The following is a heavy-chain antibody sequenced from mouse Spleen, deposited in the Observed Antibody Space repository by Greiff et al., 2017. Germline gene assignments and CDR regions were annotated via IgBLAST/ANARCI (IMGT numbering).Heavy chain of an antibody. CDR2: INYDGSST. J-gene: IGHJ3*01. Sequence: EVKLVESEGGLVQPGSSMKLSCTASGFTFSDYYMAWVRQVPEKGLEWVANINYDGSSTYYLDSLKSRFIISRDNAKNILYLQMSSLKSEDTATYYCARLDGYSLFAYWGQGTLVTVSA. V-gene: IGHV5-16*01. D-gene: IGHD2-3*01. CDR1: GFTFSDYY. CDR3: ARLDGYSLFAY.